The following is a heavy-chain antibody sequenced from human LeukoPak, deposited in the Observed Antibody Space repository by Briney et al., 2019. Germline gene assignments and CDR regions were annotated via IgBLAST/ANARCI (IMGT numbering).Heavy chain of an antibody. V-gene: IGHV3-74*01. CDR2: IRSDGSIT. D-gene: IGHD1-26*01. CDR1: GFTFSSYE. J-gene: IGHJ4*02. Sequence: GGSLRLSCAASGFTFSSYEMNWVRQAPGKGLEWVSVIRSDGSITTYADSVKGRFTISRDTAKNTLYLQMNSLRAEDTAVYYCARDGRSGNFDKWGQGTLVSVSS. CDR3: ARDGRSGNFDK.